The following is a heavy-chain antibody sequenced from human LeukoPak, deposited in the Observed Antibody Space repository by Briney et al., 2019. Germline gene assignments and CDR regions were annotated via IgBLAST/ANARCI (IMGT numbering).Heavy chain of an antibody. Sequence: SETLSLTCTVSGGSISSRNYYWGWIRQPPGKGQEWIGNIHYSGSTNYSPSLKSRVTISADTSKNQFSLKLSSVTAADTAVYYCATEVGQWLVRTWGQGTLVTVSS. J-gene: IGHJ5*02. V-gene: IGHV4-39*07. CDR1: GGSISSRNYY. CDR3: ATEVGQWLVRT. D-gene: IGHD6-19*01. CDR2: IHYSGST.